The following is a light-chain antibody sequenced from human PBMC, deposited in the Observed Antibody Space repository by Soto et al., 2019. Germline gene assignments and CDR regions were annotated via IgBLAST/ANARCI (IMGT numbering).Light chain of an antibody. V-gene: IGKV1-5*01. CDR2: DAS. CDR1: QSISSY. J-gene: IGKJ1*01. Sequence: DIQMTQSPSSLSASVGDRVTITCRASQSISSYLNWYQQKPGKAPNLLIYDASSLEGGVPSRFSGSGSETEFTLTISSLQPDDFATYYCQQYISGWTFGQGTKVDIK. CDR3: QQYISGWT.